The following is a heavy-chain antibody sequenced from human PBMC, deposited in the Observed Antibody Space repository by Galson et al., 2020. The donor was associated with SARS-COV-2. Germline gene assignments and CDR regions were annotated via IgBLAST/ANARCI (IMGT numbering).Heavy chain of an antibody. D-gene: IGHD4-17*01. Sequence: SETLSLTCTVSGDSISSIGYYWGWIRQSPGKGLEWIGTIYYSGSTYYNPSLKSRVTISVDPSENQFSLNLRSVTAADTTVYYCARGRGSTVTRSYFDSWGQGTLVTVSS. CDR3: ARGRGSTVTRSYFDS. V-gene: IGHV4-39*01. CDR2: IYYSGST. J-gene: IGHJ4*02. CDR1: GDSISSIGYY.